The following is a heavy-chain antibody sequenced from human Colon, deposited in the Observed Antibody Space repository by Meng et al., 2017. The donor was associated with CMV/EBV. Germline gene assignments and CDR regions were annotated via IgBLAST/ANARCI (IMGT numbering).Heavy chain of an antibody. D-gene: IGHD3-22*01. J-gene: IGHJ4*02. CDR1: GYTSPAHS. V-gene: IGHV1-2*05. CDR3: TRKFDGYYDY. CDR2: INPNSGAT. Sequence: VSCQASGYTSPAHSMPWVRQAPGQGLEWMGRINPNSGATDSAQKFQGRITMARDTSISTIYIEVSRLTSDDTGIYYCTRKFDGYYDYWGQGTLVPSPQ.